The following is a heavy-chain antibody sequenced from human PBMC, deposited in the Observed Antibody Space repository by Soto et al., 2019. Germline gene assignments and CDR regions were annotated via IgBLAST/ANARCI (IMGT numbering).Heavy chain of an antibody. Sequence: KPGGSLRLSCAASGFTFSNAWMSWVRQAPGKGLEWVGRIKSKTDGGTTDYAAPVKGRFTISRDDSKNTLYLQMNSLKTEDTAVYYCTTEQIVVVTLAWFDPWGQGTLVTVSS. CDR3: TTEQIVVVTLAWFDP. CDR1: GFTFSNAW. CDR2: IKSKTDGGTT. V-gene: IGHV3-15*01. J-gene: IGHJ5*02. D-gene: IGHD2-21*02.